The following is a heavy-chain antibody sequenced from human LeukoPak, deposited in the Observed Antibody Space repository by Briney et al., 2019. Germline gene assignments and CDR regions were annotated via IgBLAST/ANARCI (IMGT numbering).Heavy chain of an antibody. V-gene: IGHV1-2*02. J-gene: IGHJ4*02. D-gene: IGHD2-15*01. CDR1: GYTCTGYY. CDR2: INPNSGGT. CDR3: ARGNIVVVVAAAPDY. Sequence: ASVKVSCKASGYTCTGYYMHWVRQAPGQGLEWMGWINPNSGGTNYAQKFQGRVTMTRDTSISTAYMELSRLRSDDTAVYYCARGNIVVVVAAAPDYWGQGTLVTVSS.